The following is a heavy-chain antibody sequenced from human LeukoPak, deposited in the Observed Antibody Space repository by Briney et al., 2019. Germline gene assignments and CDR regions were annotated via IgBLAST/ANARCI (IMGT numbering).Heavy chain of an antibody. CDR2: MNPNSGDT. CDR3: ARDGRPLAVAGWDDAFDI. J-gene: IGHJ3*02. CDR1: GYTFTGYY. V-gene: IGHV1-2*02. Sequence: GASLKVSCKASGYTFTGYYMHWVRQAPGQGLEWMGWMNPNSGDTNYAQKFQGRATMTRDTSISTAYMELSRLRSDDTAVYYCARDGRPLAVAGWDDAFDIWGQGTMVTVSS. D-gene: IGHD6-19*01.